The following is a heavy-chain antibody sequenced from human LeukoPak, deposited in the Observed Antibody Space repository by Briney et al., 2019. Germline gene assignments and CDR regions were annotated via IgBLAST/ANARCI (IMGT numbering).Heavy chain of an antibody. CDR1: GFTFSAYT. J-gene: IGHJ4*02. Sequence: PGGSLRLSCAASGFTFSAYTMNWVRQAPGKGLVWVSSINSDGSKTDYADSVKGRFTISRDNAKNTLYLQMDSLRAEDTAIYYCTRGADYWGQGTLVAVSS. CDR3: TRGADY. CDR2: INSDGSKT. V-gene: IGHV3-74*01.